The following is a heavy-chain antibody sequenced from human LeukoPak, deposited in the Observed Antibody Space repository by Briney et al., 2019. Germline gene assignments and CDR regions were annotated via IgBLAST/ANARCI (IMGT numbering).Heavy chain of an antibody. Sequence: GGPLRLSCAASGFTFSDYYMSWIRQAPGKGLEWVSYISSSGSTIYYADSVKGRFTISRDNAKNSLYLQMNSLRAEDTAVYYCAREALSGMVIRSKNDYWGQGTLVTVSS. CDR3: AREALSGMVIRSKNDY. J-gene: IGHJ4*02. CDR1: GFTFSDYY. V-gene: IGHV3-11*01. CDR2: ISSSGSTI. D-gene: IGHD4-23*01.